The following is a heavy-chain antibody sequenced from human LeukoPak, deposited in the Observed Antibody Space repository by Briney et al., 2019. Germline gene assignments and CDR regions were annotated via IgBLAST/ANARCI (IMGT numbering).Heavy chain of an antibody. CDR1: GGTFSTYA. CDR3: AKDGQFSSSWYDY. J-gene: IGHJ4*02. CDR2: IIPIFGTA. V-gene: IGHV1-69*06. Sequence: SVKVSSKASGGTFSTYAISWVRQAPGQGLEWMGGIIPIFGTANYAQKFQGRVTITADKSTSTAYMELSSLRSEDTAVYYCAKDGQFSSSWYDYWGQGTLVTVSS. D-gene: IGHD6-13*01.